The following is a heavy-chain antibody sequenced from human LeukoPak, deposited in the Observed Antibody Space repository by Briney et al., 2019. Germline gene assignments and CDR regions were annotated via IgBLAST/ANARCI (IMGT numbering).Heavy chain of an antibody. V-gene: IGHV4-39*07. CDR3: ARGGVGATVDY. Sequence: SETLSLTCTVSGGSISSSSYYWGWIRQPPGKGLEWIGSIYYSGSTYYNPSLKRRVTISVDTSKNQFSLKLSSVTAADTAVYYCARGGVGATVDYWGQGTLVTVSS. CDR2: IYYSGST. CDR1: GGSISSSSYY. J-gene: IGHJ4*02. D-gene: IGHD1-26*01.